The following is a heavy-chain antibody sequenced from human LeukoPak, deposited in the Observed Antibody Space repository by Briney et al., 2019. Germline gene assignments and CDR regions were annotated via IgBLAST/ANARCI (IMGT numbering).Heavy chain of an antibody. Sequence: GESLKISCQGSGYSFTSYWIGWVRQMPGKGLEWMGIIYPGDSDTTYSPSFQGQVTISADKSISTAYLQWSSLKASDTAMYYCARRDGYCSSTSCYADYYYGMDVWGQGATVTVSS. CDR2: IYPGDSDT. D-gene: IGHD2-2*01. V-gene: IGHV5-51*01. CDR1: GYSFTSYW. CDR3: ARRDGYCSSTSCYADYYYGMDV. J-gene: IGHJ6*02.